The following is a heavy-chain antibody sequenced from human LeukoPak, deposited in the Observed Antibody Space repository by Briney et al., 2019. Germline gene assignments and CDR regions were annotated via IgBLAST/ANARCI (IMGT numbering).Heavy chain of an antibody. D-gene: IGHD2/OR15-2a*01. J-gene: IGHJ4*02. Sequence: GGSLRLSCAASGFSFSNAWMTWVRQAPGKGLEWVGRTKSKTDGGTTDYAAPVKGRFTISRDDSKNTLYLQMDSLKSEDTAVYYCTTFFQGYWGQGILVTVSS. CDR3: TTFFQGY. V-gene: IGHV3-15*07. CDR2: TKSKTDGGTT. CDR1: GFSFSNAW.